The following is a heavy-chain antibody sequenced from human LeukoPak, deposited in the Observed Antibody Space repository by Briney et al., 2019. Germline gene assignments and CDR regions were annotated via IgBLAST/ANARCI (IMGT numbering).Heavy chain of an antibody. J-gene: IGHJ4*02. CDR1: GYSISSGYH. V-gene: IGHV4-38-2*02. CDR3: ARENWVFDY. CDR2: VYRSGST. D-gene: IGHD7-27*01. Sequence: KPSETLSLTCVVSGYSISSGYHWGWIRQPPGEGLEWIGSVYRSGSTYYNPSLKSRVTTSVDTSKNQISLKVRSVTAADTAVYYCARENWVFDYWGQGILVTVSS.